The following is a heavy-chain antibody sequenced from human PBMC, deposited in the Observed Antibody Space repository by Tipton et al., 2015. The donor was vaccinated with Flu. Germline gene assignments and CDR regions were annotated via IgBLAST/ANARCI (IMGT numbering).Heavy chain of an antibody. CDR1: GFTFSSYW. D-gene: IGHD3-10*01. CDR3: ARDNIMYYYGSGSYSSRTSYFDY. CDR2: IKQDGSEK. J-gene: IGHJ4*02. Sequence: SLRLSCAASGFTFSSYWMSWVRQAPGKGLEWVANIKQDGSEKYYVDSVKGRFTISRDNAKNSLYLQMNSLRAEDTAVYYCARDNIMYYYGSGSYSSRTSYFDYWRRGTLVPVSS. V-gene: IGHV3-7*01.